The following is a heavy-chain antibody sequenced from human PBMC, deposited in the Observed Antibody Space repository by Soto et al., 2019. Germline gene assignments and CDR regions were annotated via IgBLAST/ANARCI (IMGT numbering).Heavy chain of an antibody. V-gene: IGHV3-30*18. CDR2: ISYDGSNK. D-gene: IGHD1-1*01. CDR3: AKDRLETSVFDY. Sequence: QVQLVESGGGVVQPGRSPRLSCAASGFTFSSYGMHWVRQAPGKGLEWVAVISYDGSNKYYADSVKGRFTISRDNSKNALYLQMNSLRAEDTAVYYCAKDRLETSVFDYWGQGTLVTVSS. CDR1: GFTFSSYG. J-gene: IGHJ4*02.